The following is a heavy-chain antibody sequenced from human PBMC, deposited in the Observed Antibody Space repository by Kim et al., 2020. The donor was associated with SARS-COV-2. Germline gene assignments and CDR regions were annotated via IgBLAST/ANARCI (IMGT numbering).Heavy chain of an antibody. V-gene: IGHV1-2*06. CDR3: ARMYYYDDGAYYYDAFDI. CDR2: IIPSSGGT. CDR1: GYTFTGYY. D-gene: IGHD3-22*01. Sequence: ASVKVSCKTSGYTFTGYYIHWVRQAPGQGLEWMGRIIPSSGGTNYAQKFQGRVTMTRDTSISTAYMELHRLRPDDTAVYFCARMYYYDDGAYYYDAFDIWGQGTLVTVSS. J-gene: IGHJ3*02.